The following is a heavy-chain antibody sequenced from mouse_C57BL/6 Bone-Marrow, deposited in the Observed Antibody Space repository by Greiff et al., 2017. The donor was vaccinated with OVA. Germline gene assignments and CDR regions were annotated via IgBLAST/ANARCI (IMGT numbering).Heavy chain of an antibody. CDR2: IRNKANSYTT. D-gene: IGHD3-2*02. CDR1: GFTFTDYY. J-gene: IGHJ2*01. Sequence: DVMLVESGGGLVQPGGSLSLSCAASGFTFTDYYMSWVRQPPGKALEWLGFIRNKANSYTTEYSASVKGRFTISRDNSQSILYLQMNALRAEDSATYYCARYSSGYDYGFDYWGQGTTLTVSS. V-gene: IGHV7-3*01. CDR3: ARYSSGYDYGFDY.